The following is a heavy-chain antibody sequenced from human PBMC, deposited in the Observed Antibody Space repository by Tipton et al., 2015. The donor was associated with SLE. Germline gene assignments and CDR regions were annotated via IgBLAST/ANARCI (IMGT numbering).Heavy chain of an antibody. J-gene: IGHJ6*02. CDR1: GFPFGDYA. CDR2: IRSKAYRGTT. V-gene: IGHV3-49*04. Sequence: RSLRLSCSASGFPFGDYAMSWVRQAPGKGLEWVGFIRSKAYRGTTDYAASVKGRFTISRDDSKSIAYLQMNSLKTEDTAVYYCTRVGHVVVVIAPFYYGMDVWGQGTTVTVSS. D-gene: IGHD2-21*01. CDR3: TRVGHVVVVIAPFYYGMDV.